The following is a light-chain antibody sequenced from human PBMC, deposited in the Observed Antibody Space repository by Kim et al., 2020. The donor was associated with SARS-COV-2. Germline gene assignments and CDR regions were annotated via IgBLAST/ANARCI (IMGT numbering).Light chain of an antibody. CDR1: QTVNDNY. J-gene: IGKJ2*01. CDR2: GAS. CDR3: QQYGTSPGT. Sequence: LPPAERSPLSCRACQTVNDNYFALYHQKPGQAPSLLIYGASTRASGIPDRFSGSASGTEFTLTVSRLELEDFAVYHCQQYGTSPGTFGQGTKLEI. V-gene: IGKV3-20*01.